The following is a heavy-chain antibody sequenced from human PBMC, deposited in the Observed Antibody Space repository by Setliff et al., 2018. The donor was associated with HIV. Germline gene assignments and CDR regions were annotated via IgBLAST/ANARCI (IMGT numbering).Heavy chain of an antibody. J-gene: IGHJ4*02. D-gene: IGHD6-19*01. V-gene: IGHV4-39*02. CDR2: MYYTGST. CDR1: GGSTDSGSYY. CDR3: ARDGGSSGWYFVLGDSDY. Sequence: SETLSLTCTVSGGSTDSGSYYWAWIRQPPGKGLEWIGSMYYTGSTYYNPSLKSRVTISIDTSTNQFSLKLNSVTAADTAMYYCARDGGSSGWYFVLGDSDYWGPGTLVTVSS.